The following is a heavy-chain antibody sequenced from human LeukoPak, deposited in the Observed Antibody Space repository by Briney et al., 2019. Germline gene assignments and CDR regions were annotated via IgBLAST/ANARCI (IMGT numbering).Heavy chain of an antibody. CDR1: GFTFSDYG. Sequence: GGSLRLSCAASGFTFSDYGMHWVRQAPGKGLEWVSAISGSGGSTYYADSVKGRFTISRDNSKNTLYLQMNSLRAEDTAVYYCAKVKQQLVHFDYWGQGTLVTVSS. V-gene: IGHV3-23*01. J-gene: IGHJ4*02. CDR3: AKVKQQLVHFDY. D-gene: IGHD6-13*01. CDR2: ISGSGGST.